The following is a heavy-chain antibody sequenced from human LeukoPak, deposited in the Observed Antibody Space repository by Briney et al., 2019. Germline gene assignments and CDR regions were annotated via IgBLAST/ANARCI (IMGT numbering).Heavy chain of an antibody. CDR2: ISAYNGNT. CDR3: ARGPSIVGATDFDY. J-gene: IGHJ4*02. D-gene: IGHD1-26*01. Sequence: GASVKVSCKASGYTFTSYGISWVRQAPGQGLEWMGWISAYNGNTNYARKLQGRVTMTTDTSTSTAYMELRSLRSDDTAVYYCARGPSIVGATDFDYWGQGTLVTVSS. CDR1: GYTFTSYG. V-gene: IGHV1-18*01.